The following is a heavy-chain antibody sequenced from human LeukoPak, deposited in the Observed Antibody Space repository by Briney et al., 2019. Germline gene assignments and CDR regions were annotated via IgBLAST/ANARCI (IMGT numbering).Heavy chain of an antibody. CDR2: VNSDGKST. CDR1: GFTFSSYW. D-gene: IGHD6-19*01. J-gene: IGHJ4*02. V-gene: IGHV3-74*01. Sequence: GGSLRLSCAASGFTFSSYWMHWVRQAAGKGLVWVSRVNSDGKSTSYADSVKGRFTISRDNAKNTLYLQMNSLRAEDTAVYYCAKPYGSGYSYFDSWGQGALVTVSS. CDR3: AKPYGSGYSYFDS.